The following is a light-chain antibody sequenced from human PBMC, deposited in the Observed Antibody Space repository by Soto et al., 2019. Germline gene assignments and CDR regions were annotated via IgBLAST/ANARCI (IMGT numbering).Light chain of an antibody. CDR3: AAWDDSLNGYV. V-gene: IGLV1-44*01. J-gene: IGLJ1*01. CDR1: SSNIGSNT. Sequence: QSVLANPHSASLTPGKRVTISCSGSSSNIGSNTVNCYQQLPGTAPKLLIYSNNQRPSGVPDRFSGSKSGTSASLAISGLQSEDEDDYYCAAWDDSLNGYVFGTGTKVTVL. CDR2: SNN.